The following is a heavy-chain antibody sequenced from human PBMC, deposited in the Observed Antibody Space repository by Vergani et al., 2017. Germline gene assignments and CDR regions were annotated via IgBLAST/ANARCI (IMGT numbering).Heavy chain of an antibody. Sequence: QLVESGGGWVQPGGSLRLSCVVSGFDFSSYIMNWVRKAPGKGLGWVSFVSTGTKSQSYAESVKGRFTISRDSAKTSLYLQMDSLRAEDTAVYYCAREYSSTSGRAFDFWGQGTKVTVSS. D-gene: IGHD2-2*01. V-gene: IGHV3-48*01. CDR1: GFDFSSYI. CDR3: AREYSSTSGRAFDF. J-gene: IGHJ3*01. CDR2: VSTGTKSQ.